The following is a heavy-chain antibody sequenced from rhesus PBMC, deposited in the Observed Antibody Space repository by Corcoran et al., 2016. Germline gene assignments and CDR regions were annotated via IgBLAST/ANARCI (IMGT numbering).Heavy chain of an antibody. CDR1: GYTFTELS. CDR3: ARASRYWYFDL. D-gene: IGHD4-29*01. CDR2: VYPEAGEA. J-gene: IGHJ2*01. V-gene: IGHV1-111*02. Sequence: EVQLVQSGAEVKKPGASVKISCKASGYTFTELSMHWVRQAPGKGIEWMGRVYPEAGEAYSPQKFQDRVTLTADTATDTAYMELSGRRSGDTAVYYCARASRYWYFDLWGPGTPITISS.